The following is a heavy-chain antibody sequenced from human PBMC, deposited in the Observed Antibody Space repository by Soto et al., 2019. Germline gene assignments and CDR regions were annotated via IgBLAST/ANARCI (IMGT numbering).Heavy chain of an antibody. CDR1: GGSVSSGSYY. CDR3: ARDQDSSMDV. J-gene: IGHJ6*02. CDR2: IYYSGST. D-gene: IGHD3-22*01. V-gene: IGHV4-61*01. Sequence: QVQLQESGPGLVKPSETPSLTCTVSGGSVSSGSYYWSWIRQPPGKGLEWIGYIYYSGSTNYNPSLKSRVTISVDTSKNQFSLKLSSVTAADTAVYYWARDQDSSMDVWGQGTTVTVSS.